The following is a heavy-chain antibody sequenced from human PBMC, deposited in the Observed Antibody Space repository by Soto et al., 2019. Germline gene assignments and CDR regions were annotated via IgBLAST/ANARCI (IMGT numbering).Heavy chain of an antibody. J-gene: IGHJ4*02. V-gene: IGHV5-51*01. D-gene: IGHD2-2*01. CDR3: ARQYCISTSCYVGSDF. Sequence: GESLKISCKGSGYRFTTYWIGWVRQMPGKGLEWMGIIYPGDSDTRYSPSFQGQVTISADKSISTAYLQWSSLEASDTAMYYCARQYCISTSCYVGSDFWGQGTLVTVSS. CDR2: IYPGDSDT. CDR1: GYRFTTYW.